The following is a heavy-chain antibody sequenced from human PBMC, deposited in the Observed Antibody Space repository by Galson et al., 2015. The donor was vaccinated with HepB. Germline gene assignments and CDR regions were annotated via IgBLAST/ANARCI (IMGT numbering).Heavy chain of an antibody. V-gene: IGHV3-11*06. D-gene: IGHD4-17*01. CDR1: GFTFSDYY. J-gene: IGHJ4*02. Sequence: SLRLSCAASGFTFSDYYMSWIRQAPGKGLEWISYISQSGTYTNYDDSVKGRFTISRDNAQNSLYLQINSLRAEDTAVYYCARVADADYGDHSHFDSWGQGTLVTVSS. CDR3: ARVADADYGDHSHFDS. CDR2: ISQSGTYT.